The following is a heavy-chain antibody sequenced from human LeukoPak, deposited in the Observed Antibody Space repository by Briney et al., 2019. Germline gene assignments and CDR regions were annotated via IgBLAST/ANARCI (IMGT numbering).Heavy chain of an antibody. V-gene: IGHV3-11*01. CDR1: GFTFSDYY. Sequence: GGSLRLSCAASGFTFSDYYISSIRQAPGKGLEWVSYISSSGSTIYYADSVKGRFTISRDNAKNSLYLQMNSLRAEDTAVYYCARCSMDYYFDYWGQGTLVTVSS. D-gene: IGHD2-2*03. J-gene: IGHJ4*02. CDR2: ISSSGSTI. CDR3: ARCSMDYYFDY.